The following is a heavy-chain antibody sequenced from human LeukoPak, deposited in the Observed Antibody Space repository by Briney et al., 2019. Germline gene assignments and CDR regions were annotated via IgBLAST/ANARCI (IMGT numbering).Heavy chain of an antibody. J-gene: IGHJ4*02. D-gene: IGHD2-2*01. CDR2: ISSSSSYI. Sequence: GGSLRLSCVASGFTFSSYSMNWVRQAPGKGLEWVSSISSSSSYIYYADSVKGRFTVSRDNAKNSLYLQMNSLRAEDTAVYYCARGDRDLYCSSTSCYPVLGGQGTLVTVSS. V-gene: IGHV3-21*01. CDR1: GFTFSSYS. CDR3: ARGDRDLYCSSTSCYPVL.